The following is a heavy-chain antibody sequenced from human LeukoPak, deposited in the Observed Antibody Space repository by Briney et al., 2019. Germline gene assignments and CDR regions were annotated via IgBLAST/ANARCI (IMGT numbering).Heavy chain of an antibody. CDR2: IYHSGST. D-gene: IGHD1-1*01. CDR1: GGSISSGDYY. V-gene: IGHV4-30-4*01. Sequence: PSETLSLTCTVSGGSISSGDYYWSWIRQPPGKGLEWIGYIYHSGSTYYNPSLKSRVTISVDRSKNQFSLKLSSVTAADTAVYYCARGSTGTVFDYWGQGTLVTVSS. CDR3: ARGSTGTVFDY. J-gene: IGHJ4*02.